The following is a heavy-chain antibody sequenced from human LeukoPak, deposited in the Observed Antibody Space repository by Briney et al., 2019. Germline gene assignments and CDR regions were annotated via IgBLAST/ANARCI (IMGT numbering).Heavy chain of an antibody. J-gene: IGHJ6*02. V-gene: IGHV1-69*13. D-gene: IGHD5-18*01. CDR2: IIPIFGTA. CDR3: SKAGIREYSYGYPYYYGMDV. CDR1: GYTFTSYA. Sequence: SVKVSCKGSGYTFTSYAMHWVRQDPGQRLEWMGGIIPIFGTANYAQKFQGRVTITADESTTTAYLELSRLRSEATAVDYCSKAGIREYSYGYPYYYGMDVWGQGTTVTVSS.